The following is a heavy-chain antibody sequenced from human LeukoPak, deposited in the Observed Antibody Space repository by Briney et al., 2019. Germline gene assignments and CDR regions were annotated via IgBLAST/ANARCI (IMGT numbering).Heavy chain of an antibody. Sequence: GGSLRLSCAASGFTFSSYAMSWVRQAPGKGLEWVSAISGSGGSTYYADSVKGRFTISRDYSKNTLYLQMNSLRAEDTAVYYCAKAPDYGDYGAPFDYWGQGTLVTVSS. J-gene: IGHJ4*02. CDR1: GFTFSSYA. CDR3: AKAPDYGDYGAPFDY. V-gene: IGHV3-23*01. CDR2: ISGSGGST. D-gene: IGHD4-17*01.